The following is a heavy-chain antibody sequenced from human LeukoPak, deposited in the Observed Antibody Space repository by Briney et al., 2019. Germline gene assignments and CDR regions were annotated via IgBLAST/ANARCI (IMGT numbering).Heavy chain of an antibody. Sequence: SQTLSLTCAISGDSVSSNSATWNWIRQSPSRGLEWLGRTYYRSKWYNDYAVSVKSRITINPDTSKNQFSLQLDSVTPEDTAVYYCARVLWSNWGFDYWGQGTLVTVSS. J-gene: IGHJ4*02. D-gene: IGHD7-27*01. CDR3: ARVLWSNWGFDY. CDR1: GDSVSSNSAT. V-gene: IGHV6-1*01. CDR2: TYYRSKWYN.